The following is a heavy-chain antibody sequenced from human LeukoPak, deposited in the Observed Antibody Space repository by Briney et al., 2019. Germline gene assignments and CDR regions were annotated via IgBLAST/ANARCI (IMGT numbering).Heavy chain of an antibody. Sequence: KPGGSLRLSCAASGFTFSNAWMSWVRQAPGKGLEWVGRIKSKTDGGTTDYAAPVKGRFTISRDDSKNTLYLQMNSLKTEDTAVYYCTTGLWFGELFVSVWGQGTLVTVSS. V-gene: IGHV3-15*01. CDR2: IKSKTDGGTT. D-gene: IGHD3-10*01. CDR1: GFTFSNAW. J-gene: IGHJ4*02. CDR3: TTGLWFGELFVSV.